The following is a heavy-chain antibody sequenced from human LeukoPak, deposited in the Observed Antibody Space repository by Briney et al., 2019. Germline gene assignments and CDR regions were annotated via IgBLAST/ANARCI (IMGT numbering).Heavy chain of an antibody. J-gene: IGHJ5*02. CDR1: GGSVSSSSYY. CDR2: ISYSGTN. Sequence: PSETLSLTCTVSGGSVSSSSYYWGGIRQPPGEGLEWIGSISYSGTNYNNPSLKSRVSISIDTSKNQFSVKLTSVTAADTAMYYCASLGTLRSWGQGTLVTVSS. D-gene: IGHD7-27*01. CDR3: ASLGTLRS. V-gene: IGHV4-39*01.